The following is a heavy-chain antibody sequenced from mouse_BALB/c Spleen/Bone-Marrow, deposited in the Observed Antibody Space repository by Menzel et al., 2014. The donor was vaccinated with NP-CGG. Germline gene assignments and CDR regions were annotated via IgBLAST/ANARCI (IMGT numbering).Heavy chain of an antibody. CDR1: GYTFTSYY. Sequence: LKQSGAELVKPGASVKLSCKASGYTFTSYYMYWVKQRPGQGLEWFGEINPSNGGTNFNEKFKNKATLTVDKSSSTAYMQLSSLTSEDSAVYYCSRGRRDALDYWGQGTSVTVSS. CDR2: INPSNGGT. V-gene: IGHV1S81*02. J-gene: IGHJ4*01. CDR3: SRGRRDALDY.